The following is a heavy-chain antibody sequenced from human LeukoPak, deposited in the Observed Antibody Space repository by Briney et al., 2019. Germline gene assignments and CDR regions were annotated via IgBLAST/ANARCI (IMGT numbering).Heavy chain of an antibody. Sequence: GGSLRLSCAASGFTFSSYSMNWVRQAPGKGLEWVSYISSSSSTIYYADSVKGRFTISRDNAKNSLYLQMNSLRAEDTAVYYCARDSSRANFDYWGQGTLVTVSS. CDR1: GFTFSSYS. V-gene: IGHV3-48*01. D-gene: IGHD4/OR15-4a*01. CDR3: ARDSSRANFDY. CDR2: ISSSSSTI. J-gene: IGHJ4*02.